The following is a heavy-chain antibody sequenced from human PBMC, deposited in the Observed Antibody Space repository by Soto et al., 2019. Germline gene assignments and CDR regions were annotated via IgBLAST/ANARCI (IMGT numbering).Heavy chain of an antibody. CDR2: IYHSGST. CDR1: GGSISSGGYS. Sequence: SETLSLTCAVSGGSISSGGYSWSWIRQPPGKGLEWIGYIYHSGSTYYNPSLKSRVTISVDRSKNQFSLKLSSVTAADTAVYYCARRIAAAGRAGPRGWFDPWGQGTLVTVSS. CDR3: ARRIAAAGRAGPRGWFDP. V-gene: IGHV4-30-2*01. J-gene: IGHJ5*02. D-gene: IGHD6-13*01.